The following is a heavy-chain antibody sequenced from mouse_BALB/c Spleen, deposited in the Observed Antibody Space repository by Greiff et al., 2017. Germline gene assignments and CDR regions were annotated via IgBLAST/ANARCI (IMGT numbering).Heavy chain of an antibody. CDR2: IWTGGGT. CDR3: VREWDHDDGFAY. CDR1: GFSLTSYD. Sequence: VHLEESGPGLVAPSQSLSITCTVSGFSLTSYDISWIRQPPGKGLEWLGVIWTGGGTNYNSAFMSRLSISKDNSKSQVFLKMNSLQTDDTAIYYCVREWDHDDGFAYWGQGTLVTVSA. V-gene: IGHV2-9-2*01. D-gene: IGHD2-4*01. J-gene: IGHJ3*01.